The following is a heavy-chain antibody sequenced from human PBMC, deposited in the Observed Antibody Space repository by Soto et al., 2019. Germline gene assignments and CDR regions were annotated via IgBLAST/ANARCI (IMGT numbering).Heavy chain of an antibody. D-gene: IGHD6-13*01. V-gene: IGHV3-30*18. J-gene: IGHJ5*02. CDR1: GFDFNTYG. CDR2: ISFDGGSQ. CDR3: AKDSSVTAAGSGGWFDP. Sequence: QVQLVESGGDVVQPGRSLRLSCAASGFDFNTYGLHWVRQAPGKGLEWVAAISFDGGSQYYADSVKGRFTISRDKSNSTLYLQMNSLGAEDTATYFCAKDSSVTAAGSGGWFDPWGPGTLVIVSS.